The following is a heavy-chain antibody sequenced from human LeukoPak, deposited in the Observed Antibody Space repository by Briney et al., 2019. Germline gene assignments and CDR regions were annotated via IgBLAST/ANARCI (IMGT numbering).Heavy chain of an antibody. CDR1: GSSISSSSYY. CDR2: IYYSGST. J-gene: IGHJ4*02. V-gene: IGHV4-39*01. Sequence: SETLSLTCTVSGSSISSSSYYWGWIRQPPGKGLEWIGSIYYSGSTYYNPSLKSRVTISVDTSKNQFSLKLSSVTAADTAVYYCARLYSSGWHLDYWGQGTLVTVSS. CDR3: ARLYSSGWHLDY. D-gene: IGHD6-19*01.